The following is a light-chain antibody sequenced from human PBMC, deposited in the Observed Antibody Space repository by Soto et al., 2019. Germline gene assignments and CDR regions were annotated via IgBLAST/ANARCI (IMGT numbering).Light chain of an antibody. CDR2: DAS. J-gene: IGKJ2*02. Sequence: AIQLTQSPSSLSASVGDRVTITCRASQDISSALAWYQQKPGKAPKVLIYDASRLESGVPSRFSGSGSGTDFILTISSLQPEDFATCYCQRFNSDPCTFGQGTRLEIK. CDR3: QRFNSDPCT. V-gene: IGKV1-13*02. CDR1: QDISSA.